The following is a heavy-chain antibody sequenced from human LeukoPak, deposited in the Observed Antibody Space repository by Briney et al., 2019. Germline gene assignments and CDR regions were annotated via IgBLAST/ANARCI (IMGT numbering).Heavy chain of an antibody. CDR1: GFTLSSYA. D-gene: IGHD3-22*01. V-gene: IGHV3-23*01. Sequence: PGGSLRLSCVVSGFTLSSYAMSWVRQAPGKGLEWVSAISGSGGKTNYADSVKGRFTISRDNSKNTLYLQMNSLRAEDTAVYYCAKDLNDNSFDYWGQGALITVSS. CDR2: ISGSGGKT. J-gene: IGHJ4*02. CDR3: AKDLNDNSFDY.